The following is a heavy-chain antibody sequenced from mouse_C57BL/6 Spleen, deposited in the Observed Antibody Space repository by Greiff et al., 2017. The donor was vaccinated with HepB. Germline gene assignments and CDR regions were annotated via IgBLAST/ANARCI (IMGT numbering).Heavy chain of an antibody. CDR1: GFNIKNTY. D-gene: IGHD1-1*01. J-gene: IGHJ4*01. CDR3: APYYYGSSYDGAMDY. V-gene: IGHV14-3*01. CDR2: IDPANGNT. Sequence: EVQLQQSVAELVRPGASVKLSCTASGFNIKNTYMHWVKQRPEQGLEWIGRIDPANGNTKYAPKFQGKATITADTSSNTAYLQLSILTSEDTAIYYWAPYYYGSSYDGAMDYWGQGTSVTVSS.